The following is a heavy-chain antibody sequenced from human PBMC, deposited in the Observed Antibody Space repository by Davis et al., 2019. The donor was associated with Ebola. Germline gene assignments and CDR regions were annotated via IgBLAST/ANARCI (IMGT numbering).Heavy chain of an antibody. V-gene: IGHV3-30*04. Sequence: GGSLRLSCAASGFTFSSYAMHWVRQAPGKGLEWVAVISYDGSNKYYADSVKGRFTISRDNSKNTLYLQMNSLRAEDTAVYYCAKDLGIVGAEDYFDYWGQGTLVTVSS. J-gene: IGHJ4*02. CDR1: GFTFSSYA. CDR2: ISYDGSNK. CDR3: AKDLGIVGAEDYFDY. D-gene: IGHD1-26*01.